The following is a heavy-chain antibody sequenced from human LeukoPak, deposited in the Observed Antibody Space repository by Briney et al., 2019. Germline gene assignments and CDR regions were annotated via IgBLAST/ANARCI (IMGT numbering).Heavy chain of an antibody. V-gene: IGHV1-2*02. CDR3: ARGGRDGYNYGDAFDI. CDR1: GYTFTGYY. CDR2: INPNSGGT. D-gene: IGHD5-12*01. J-gene: IGHJ3*02. Sequence: ASVKVSCKASGYTFTGYYMHWVRQAPGQGLEWMGWINPNSGGTNYAQKFQGRVTMTRDTSISTAYMELSRLRSDDTAVYYCARGGRDGYNYGDAFDIWGQGTMVTVSS.